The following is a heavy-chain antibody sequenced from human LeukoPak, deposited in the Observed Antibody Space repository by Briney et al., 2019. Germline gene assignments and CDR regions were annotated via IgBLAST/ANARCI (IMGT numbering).Heavy chain of an antibody. CDR3: VRQMGMGVDS. CDR2: ISDHESGSNE. V-gene: IGHV3-30*14. J-gene: IGHJ4*02. CDR1: GFTFSSYA. D-gene: IGHD3-16*01. Sequence: GGSLRLSCAASGFTFSSYAFHWVRQAPGKGLEWVALISDHESGSNEYYAASVKGRFTISRDNSKNTLYLQMNSLRPEDTAVYYCVRQMGMGVDSWGQGTLVTVSS.